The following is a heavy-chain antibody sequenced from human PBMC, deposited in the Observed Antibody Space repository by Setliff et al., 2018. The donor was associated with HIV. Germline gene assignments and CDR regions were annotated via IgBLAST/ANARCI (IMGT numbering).Heavy chain of an antibody. CDR2: INPNDGAT. D-gene: IGHD6-19*01. J-gene: IGHJ4*02. CDR1: GYTFTSYF. CDR3: AREYHIEATYTRLANYFDS. V-gene: IGHV1-46*01. Sequence: ASVKVSCKASGYTFTSYFLHWVRQAPGQGLEWMGIINPNDGATTYEQNFEGRVTMTRDTSTNTVYMELRSLTSEDTAVFYCAREYHIEATYTRLANYFDSWGQGTLVTVSS.